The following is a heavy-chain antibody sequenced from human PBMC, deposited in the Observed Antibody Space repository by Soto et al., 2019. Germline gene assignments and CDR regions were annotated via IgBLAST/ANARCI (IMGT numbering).Heavy chain of an antibody. D-gene: IGHD3-22*01. CDR1: GGSISSYY. CDR3: ARARSYYYASSGYPYNWFDP. CDR2: TYYSGST. V-gene: IGHV4-59*01. Sequence: QVQLQESGPGLVKPSETLSLTCTVSGGSISSYYLSWIRQPPGKGLEWIGYTYYSGSTNYNPSLESRVTISVDTSKNQFSLKLSSVTAADTAVYYCARARSYYYASSGYPYNWFDPCGQGTLVTVSS. J-gene: IGHJ5*02.